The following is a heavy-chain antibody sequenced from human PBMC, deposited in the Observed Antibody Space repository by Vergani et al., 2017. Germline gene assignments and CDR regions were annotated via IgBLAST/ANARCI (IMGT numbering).Heavy chain of an antibody. J-gene: IGHJ2*01. D-gene: IGHD4-17*01. CDR2: ISWNSGSI. CDR1: GFTFDDYA. Sequence: EVQLLESGGGLVQPGRSLRLSCAASGFTFDDYAMHWVRQAPGKGLEWVSGISWNSGSIGYADSVKGRFTISRDNAKNTLYLQMNSLRAEDTAVYYCAKAVTTFWYFDLWGRGTLVTVSS. V-gene: IGHV3-9*01. CDR3: AKAVTTFWYFDL.